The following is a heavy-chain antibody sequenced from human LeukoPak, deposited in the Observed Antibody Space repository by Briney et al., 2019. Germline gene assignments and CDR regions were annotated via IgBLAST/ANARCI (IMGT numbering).Heavy chain of an antibody. J-gene: IGHJ4*02. Sequence: PGGSLRLSCAASGFTFNTYTMNWVRQAPGKGLEWVSYISGSGGSTYYADSVKGRFTISRDNSKNTLYLQMNSLRAEDTAVYYCAKQTYYDFWSDKYYFDYWGQGTLVTVSS. CDR2: ISGSGGST. V-gene: IGHV3-23*01. CDR1: GFTFNTYT. D-gene: IGHD3-3*01. CDR3: AKQTYYDFWSDKYYFDY.